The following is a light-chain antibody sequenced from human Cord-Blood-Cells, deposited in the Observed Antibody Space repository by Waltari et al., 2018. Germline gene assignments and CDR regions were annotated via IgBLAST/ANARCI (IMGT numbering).Light chain of an antibody. Sequence: IVMTHSPLSLPVPPGEPASISCSFSQSLLHSNGYNYLDWYLQKPGQSPQLLIYLGSNRASGVPDRFSGSGSGTDFTLKISRVEAEDVGVYYCMQALQTPYTFGQGTKLEIK. V-gene: IGKV2-28*01. CDR2: LGS. CDR1: QSLLHSNGYNY. CDR3: MQALQTPYT. J-gene: IGKJ2*01.